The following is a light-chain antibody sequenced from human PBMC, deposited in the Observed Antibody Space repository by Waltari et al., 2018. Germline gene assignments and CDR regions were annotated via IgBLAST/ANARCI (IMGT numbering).Light chain of an antibody. Sequence: DVVMTQSPDSLVVSLVERVTINCKSSQYVLYSPNKKNYLAWYQQKPGQPPKLLIYWASNRVSGVPDRFSGSGSGTDFTLTISSLQAEDVAIYYCHQYSSSSRTFGQGTKLEIK. CDR2: WAS. CDR3: HQYSSSSRT. CDR1: QYVLYSPNKKNY. J-gene: IGKJ2*01. V-gene: IGKV4-1*01.